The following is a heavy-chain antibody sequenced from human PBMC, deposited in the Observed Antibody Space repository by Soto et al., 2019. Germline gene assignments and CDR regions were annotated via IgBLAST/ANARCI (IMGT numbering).Heavy chain of an antibody. CDR2: IIPIFGTA. J-gene: IGHJ4*02. D-gene: IGHD2-15*01. CDR1: GGTFSSYA. V-gene: IGHV1-69*13. Sequence: SVKVSCKASGGTFSSYAISWVRQAPGQGLEWMGGIIPIFGTANYAQKFQGRVTITADESTSTAYMELSSLRSEDTAVYYCARPPPYCSGGSCYYYFDYWGQGTLVTVSS. CDR3: ARPPPYCSGGSCYYYFDY.